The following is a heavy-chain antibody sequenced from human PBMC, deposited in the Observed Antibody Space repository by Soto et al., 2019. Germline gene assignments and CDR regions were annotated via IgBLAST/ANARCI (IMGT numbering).Heavy chain of an antibody. D-gene: IGHD2-15*01. CDR2: INPDNGNT. CDR1: GYTFTRYT. J-gene: IGHJ5*02. Sequence: ASVKVSCKDSGYTFTRYTMNWVRQAPGQRLEWMGWINPDNGNTKSSRKFQDRVIITRDTSASTAYMDLSSLRSEDTAVYYCARGIATGQLDPWGQGTLVTVSS. V-gene: IGHV1-3*01. CDR3: ARGIATGQLDP.